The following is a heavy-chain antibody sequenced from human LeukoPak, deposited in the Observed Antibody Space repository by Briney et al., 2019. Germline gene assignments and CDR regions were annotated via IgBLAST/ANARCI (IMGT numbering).Heavy chain of an antibody. CDR2: ISSSSSYI. J-gene: IGHJ4*02. Sequence: PGGSLRLSCAASGFTFSSYSMHWVRQAPGKGLEWVSSISSSSSYIYYADSVKDRFTISRDNAKNSLYLQMNSLRAEDTAVYYCARDGYYYGSGSYLWGQGTLVTVSS. V-gene: IGHV3-21*01. CDR1: GFTFSSYS. D-gene: IGHD3-10*01. CDR3: ARDGYYYGSGSYL.